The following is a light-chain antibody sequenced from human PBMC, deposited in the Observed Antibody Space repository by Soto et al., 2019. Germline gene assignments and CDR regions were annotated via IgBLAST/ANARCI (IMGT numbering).Light chain of an antibody. V-gene: IGKV1-5*01. CDR3: QQHASYPRD. CDR1: QNIRSR. CDR2: SAS. J-gene: IGKJ1*01. Sequence: EIQMTQSPSTLSASVGDRVTITCRASQNIRSRLAWFQQRPGKAPKRLIYSASGLETGVPSRFSGTGSGTEFTLTISSLQPEDFATYYCQQHASYPRDFGQGTKVAIK.